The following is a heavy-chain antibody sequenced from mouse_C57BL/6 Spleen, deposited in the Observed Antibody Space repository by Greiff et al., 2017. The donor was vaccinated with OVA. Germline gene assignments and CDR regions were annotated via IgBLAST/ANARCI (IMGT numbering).Heavy chain of an antibody. CDR1: GYAFSSSW. J-gene: IGHJ1*03. D-gene: IGHD5-5*01. CDR2: IYPGDGDT. Sequence: VQLQQSGPELVKPGASVKISCKASGYAFSSSWMNWVKQRPGKGLEWIGRIYPGDGDTNYNGKFKGKATLTADKSSSTAYMQLSSLTSEDSAVYFCARRTTTGYFDVWGTVTTVTVSS. V-gene: IGHV1-82*01. CDR3: ARRTTTGYFDV.